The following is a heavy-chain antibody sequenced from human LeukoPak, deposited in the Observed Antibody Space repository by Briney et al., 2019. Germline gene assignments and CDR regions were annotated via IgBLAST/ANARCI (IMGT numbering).Heavy chain of an antibody. CDR3: ARVPSVVISHFDY. D-gene: IGHD3-22*01. CDR2: INPNSGGT. J-gene: IGHJ4*02. CDR1: GYTFTGYY. V-gene: IGHV1-2*02. Sequence: ASVKVSCKASGYTFTGYYMHWVRQAPGQGLAWMGWINPNSGGTNYAQKFQGRVTMTRDTSISTAYMELSRLRSDDTAVYYCARVPSVVISHFDYWGQGTLVTVSS.